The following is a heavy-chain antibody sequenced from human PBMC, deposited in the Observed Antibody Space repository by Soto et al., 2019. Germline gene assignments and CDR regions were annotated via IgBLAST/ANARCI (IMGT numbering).Heavy chain of an antibody. CDR3: ARERSVGYCITTTGPKPFYCYAMDV. J-gene: IGHJ6*02. CDR2: IIPIFGTP. CDR1: GGTFTNYA. V-gene: IGHV1-69*12. D-gene: IGHD2-15*01. Sequence: QVQLVQSGAEVKKPGSSLKVSCKASGGTFTNYAFSWVRQAPGQVPEWMGGIIPIFGTPDYAQKFQGRVIITADESTRTGCMELNSLRSDDTAVYYCARERSVGYCITTTGPKPFYCYAMDVWGQGTTVTVSS.